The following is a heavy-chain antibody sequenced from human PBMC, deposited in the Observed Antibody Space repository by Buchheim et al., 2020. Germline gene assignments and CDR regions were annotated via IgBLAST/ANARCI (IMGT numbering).Heavy chain of an antibody. Sequence: EVRLVESGGGLAQPGGSLRLSCAASGFTFSYDWMSWVRQAPGKGLEWVATIDEDGSGRYHVDSVKGRFTISRDNAKNSLCLQMSSLRVEDTAVYYCVKGDLDFWGQGTL. V-gene: IGHV3-7*01. D-gene: IGHD2-21*02. J-gene: IGHJ4*02. CDR2: IDEDGSGR. CDR3: VKGDLDF. CDR1: GFTFSYDW.